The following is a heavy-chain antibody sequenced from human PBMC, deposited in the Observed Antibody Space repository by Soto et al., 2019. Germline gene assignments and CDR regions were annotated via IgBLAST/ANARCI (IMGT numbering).Heavy chain of an antibody. CDR2: IYSGGST. V-gene: IGHV3-66*01. CDR3: ARDTTVVMEDAFDI. J-gene: IGHJ3*02. CDR1: GFTVSSNY. D-gene: IGHD2-15*01. Sequence: PGGSLRLSCAASGFTVSSNYMSWVRQAPGKGLEWVSVIYSGGSTYYADSVKGRFTISRDNSKNTLYLQMNSLRAEDTAVYYCARDTTVVMEDAFDIWGQGTMVTVSS.